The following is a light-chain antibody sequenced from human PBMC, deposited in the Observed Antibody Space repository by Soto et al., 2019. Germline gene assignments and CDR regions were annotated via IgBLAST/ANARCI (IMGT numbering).Light chain of an antibody. CDR1: ISNIGGNS. V-gene: IGLV1-51*01. Sequence: QCVLRQPPSVSAAPGQKVTISCSGSISNIGGNSVSWYQQLPGTAPKLLIYDDDKRPSGIPDRFSGSKSGTSATLGITGFQTGDEADYYCGSWDSSLSAYVFGTGTKVTVL. CDR2: DDD. J-gene: IGLJ1*01. CDR3: GSWDSSLSAYV.